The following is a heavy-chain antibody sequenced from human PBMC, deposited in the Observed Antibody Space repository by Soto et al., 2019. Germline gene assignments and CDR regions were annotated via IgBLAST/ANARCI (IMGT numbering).Heavy chain of an antibody. V-gene: IGHV3-23*02. D-gene: IGHD3-22*01. CDR2: ISGSGGST. Sequence: EVQLLESGGGLVQPGGSLRLSCAASGFTFTTYGMSWVRQTPGKGLEWVSAISGSGGSTYYCDSVKGRFTISRDNSKNTLYLQMNSLRAEDTAMYYCAKHMDDSGYFYVEGADHWGQGTLVTVSS. J-gene: IGHJ4*02. CDR1: GFTFTTYG. CDR3: AKHMDDSGYFYVEGADH.